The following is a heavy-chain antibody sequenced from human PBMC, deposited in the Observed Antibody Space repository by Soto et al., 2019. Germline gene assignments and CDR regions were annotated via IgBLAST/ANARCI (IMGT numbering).Heavy chain of an antibody. D-gene: IGHD3-10*01. Sequence: ASVKVSCKASGYTFNSYGISWVRQAPGQGLEWMGWISAYNGNTNYAQKLQGRVTMTTDTSTSTAYMELRSLRSDDTAVYYCARVWVLLCFGDNEGPSAAFDIWGQGTMVTVSS. CDR1: GYTFNSYG. J-gene: IGHJ3*02. V-gene: IGHV1-18*01. CDR3: ARVWVLLCFGDNEGPSAAFDI. CDR2: ISAYNGNT.